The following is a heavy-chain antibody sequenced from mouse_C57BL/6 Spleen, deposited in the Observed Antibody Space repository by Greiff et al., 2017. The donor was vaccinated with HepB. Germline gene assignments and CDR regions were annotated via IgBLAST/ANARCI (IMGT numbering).Heavy chain of an antibody. CDR2: IHPHSGST. CDR1: GYTFTSYW. Sequence: QVQLQQPGAELVKPGASVKLSCKASGYTFTSYWMHWVKQRPGQGLGWIGMIHPHSGSTNYNEKFKSKATLTVDKSSSTAYMQLSSLTSEDAAVYYCARRGGYDEYDEYAMDYWGQGTSVTGAS. V-gene: IGHV1-64*01. J-gene: IGHJ4*01. CDR3: ARRGGYDEYDEYAMDY. D-gene: IGHD2-4*01.